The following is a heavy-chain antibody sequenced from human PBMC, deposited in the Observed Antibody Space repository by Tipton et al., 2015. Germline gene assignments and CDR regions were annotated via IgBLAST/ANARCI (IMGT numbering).Heavy chain of an antibody. Sequence: TLSLTCAVSGGSFSTYYWSWIRQPPGKGLEWIAEITHSGSTNYNPSLKSRVTISVDTSKTQFSRKMSSVTASDTAVYYCARARGRHGGLFDSWSQGVLVTVSS. CDR3: ARARGRHGGLFDS. V-gene: IGHV4-34*01. J-gene: IGHJ4*02. CDR1: GGSFSTYY. D-gene: IGHD4-23*01. CDR2: ITHSGST.